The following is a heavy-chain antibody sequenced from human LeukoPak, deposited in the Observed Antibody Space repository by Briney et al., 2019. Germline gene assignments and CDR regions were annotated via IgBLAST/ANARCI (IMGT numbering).Heavy chain of an antibody. D-gene: IGHD2-15*01. CDR2: IYYSGST. J-gene: IGHJ4*02. CDR3: ARDLEGYCSGGSCYYY. V-gene: IGHV4-39*07. CDR1: GGSISSSSYY. Sequence: PSETLSLTCTVSGGSISSSSYYWGWIRQPPGKGLEWIGSIYYSGSTYYNPSLKSRVTISVDTSKNQFSLKLSSVTAADTAVYYCARDLEGYCSGGSCYYYWGQGTLVTVSS.